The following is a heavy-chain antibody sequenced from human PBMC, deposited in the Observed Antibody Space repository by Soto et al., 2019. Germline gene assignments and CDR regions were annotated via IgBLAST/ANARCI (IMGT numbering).Heavy chain of an antibody. Sequence: GASVKVSCKASGGTFSSYAISWVRQAPGQGLEWMGGIIPIFGTANYAQKFQGRVTITADESTSTAYMELSSLRSEDTAVYYCARAHYSGYEFGYYYYGMDVWGQGTTVTVSS. CDR3: ARAHYSGYEFGYYYYGMDV. CDR1: GGTFSSYA. D-gene: IGHD5-12*01. CDR2: IIPIFGTA. V-gene: IGHV1-69*13. J-gene: IGHJ6*02.